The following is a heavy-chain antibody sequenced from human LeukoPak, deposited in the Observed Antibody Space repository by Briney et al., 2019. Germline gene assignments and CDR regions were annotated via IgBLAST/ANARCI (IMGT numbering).Heavy chain of an antibody. Sequence: GASVKVSCKASGYTFASYAMHWVRQAPGQRLEWMGWILAGNGNTKYSQRFQGRVTITRDTSARTAYMELSSLKSEDTAVYYCARDGGEQWTLDYWGQGTLVTVSS. CDR1: GYTFASYA. CDR2: ILAGNGNT. J-gene: IGHJ4*02. D-gene: IGHD6-19*01. CDR3: ARDGGEQWTLDY. V-gene: IGHV1-3*01.